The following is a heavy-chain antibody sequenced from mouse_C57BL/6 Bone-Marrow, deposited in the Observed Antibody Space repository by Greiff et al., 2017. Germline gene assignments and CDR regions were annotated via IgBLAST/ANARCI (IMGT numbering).Heavy chain of an antibody. CDR3: ARRPDGDWYFDV. CDR1: GYTFTNYW. Sequence: VKLQQSGAELVRPGTSVKMSCKASGYTFTNYWLGWSKQRPGHGLEWIGDIYPGGGYTNYNEKFKGKATLTADKSSSTAYMQFSSLTSEDSAIYYCARRPDGDWYFDVWGTGTTVTVSS. CDR2: IYPGGGYT. V-gene: IGHV1-63*01. J-gene: IGHJ1*03.